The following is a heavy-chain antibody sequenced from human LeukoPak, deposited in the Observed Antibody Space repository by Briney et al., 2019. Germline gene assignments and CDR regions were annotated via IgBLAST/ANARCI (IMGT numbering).Heavy chain of an antibody. Sequence: SETLSLTCAVYGGSFSGYYWSWIRQPPGKGLEWIGEINHRGSTNYNPSLKSRVTISADTSVNQFSLRLSSVTAADTAVYYCARGGGDADYWGQGTLVTVSS. D-gene: IGHD2-21*02. J-gene: IGHJ4*02. CDR3: ARGGGDADY. CDR2: INHRGST. V-gene: IGHV4-34*01. CDR1: GGSFSGYY.